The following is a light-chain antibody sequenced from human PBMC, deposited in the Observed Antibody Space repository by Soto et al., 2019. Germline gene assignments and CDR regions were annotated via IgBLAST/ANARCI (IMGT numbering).Light chain of an antibody. J-gene: IGLJ2*01. CDR1: SSDVGSYNL. CDR3: CSDAGSSTV. CDR2: EGS. Sequence: QSVLTQPASVSGSPGQSITISCTGTSSDVGSYNLVSWYQQHPGKAPKLMIYEGSKRPSGVSNRFSGSKSGNTASLTISGLQAEDEADYYCCSDAGSSTVFGGGTKVTVL. V-gene: IGLV2-23*01.